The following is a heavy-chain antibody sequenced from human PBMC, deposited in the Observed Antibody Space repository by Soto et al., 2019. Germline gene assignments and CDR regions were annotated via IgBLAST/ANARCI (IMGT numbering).Heavy chain of an antibody. CDR1: GFTFGSYA. D-gene: IGHD6-6*01. J-gene: IGHJ6*04. CDR2: ISGGGSGR. Sequence: VQLVESGGGLVQPGGSLRLSCADSGFTFGSYAMTWVRQSPGKGLECVSGISGGGSGRYYSDSVEARCTSSRDNPKAHLDRQMNSVRAEDTAVYFCARVRFPPSPRRPLGYYVLDVCGNGPTITVSS. CDR3: ARVRFPPSPRRPLGYYVLDV. V-gene: IGHV3-23*04.